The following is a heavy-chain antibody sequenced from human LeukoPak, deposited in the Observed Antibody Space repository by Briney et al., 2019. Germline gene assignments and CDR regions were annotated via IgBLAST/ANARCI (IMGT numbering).Heavy chain of an antibody. Sequence: GGSLRLSCAASGFTFSSFAMSWVRQAPGKGLEWVSAISGSGGSTYYADSVKGRFTISRDNSKSTVYLQMNSLRAEDTAVYYCSKDLTSDFGGDFDPWGQGTLVTVSS. D-gene: IGHD3-10*01. CDR3: SKDLTSDFGGDFDP. J-gene: IGHJ5*02. V-gene: IGHV3-23*01. CDR2: ISGSGGST. CDR1: GFTFSSFA.